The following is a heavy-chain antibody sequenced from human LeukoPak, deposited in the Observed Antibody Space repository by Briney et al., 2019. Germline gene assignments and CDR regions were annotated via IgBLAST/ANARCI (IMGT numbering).Heavy chain of an antibody. CDR2: MSWNSGSI. CDR1: GFTFDDYA. J-gene: IGHJ6*03. V-gene: IGHV3-9*03. Sequence: GGSLRLSCAASGFTFDDYAMHWVRHAPGKGLEWVSGMSWNSGSIVYADCVKGRFTISRDNAKNSLYLQMNSLRAEDMALYYCAKDATPESSGYMDVRGKGTTVTVSS. CDR3: AKDATPESSGYMDV. D-gene: IGHD3-10*01.